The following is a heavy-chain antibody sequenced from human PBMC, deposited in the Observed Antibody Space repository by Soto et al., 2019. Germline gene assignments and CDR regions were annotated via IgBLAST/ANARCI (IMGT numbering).Heavy chain of an antibody. CDR3: AREWGYCSGGSCYPGEIDY. D-gene: IGHD2-15*01. J-gene: IGHJ4*02. Sequence: QVQLVQSGAEVKKPGSSVKVSCKASGGTFSSYAISWVRQAPGQGLEWMGGIIPIFGTANYAQKFQGRVTIIADESTSTAYMELSSLRSEDTAVYYCAREWGYCSGGSCYPGEIDYWGQGTLVTVSS. V-gene: IGHV1-69*12. CDR2: IIPIFGTA. CDR1: GGTFSSYA.